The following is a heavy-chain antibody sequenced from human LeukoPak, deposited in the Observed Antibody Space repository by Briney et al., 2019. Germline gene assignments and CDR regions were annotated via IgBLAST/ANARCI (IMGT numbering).Heavy chain of an antibody. CDR3: AKDGEAFDI. CDR2: IKPDGSNK. CDR1: GFTFSGSW. J-gene: IGHJ3*02. Sequence: GGALRLSCAASGFTFSGSWMTWVRQAPGKGLEWVANIKPDGSNKYYVDSVKGRFTISRDNGKKSLYLQMNDLRDEDTALYYCAKDGEAFDIWGQGTMVTVSS. D-gene: IGHD3-10*01. V-gene: IGHV3-7*01.